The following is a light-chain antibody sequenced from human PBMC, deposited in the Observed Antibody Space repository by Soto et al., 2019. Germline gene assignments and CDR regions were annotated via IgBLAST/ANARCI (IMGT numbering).Light chain of an antibody. CDR1: HGIDNW. CDR3: QRTNSYPPYT. J-gene: IGKJ2*01. Sequence: DIQMTQTPSSVSASVGDRVTITCRASHGIDNWFACSQQKPGKAPKLLIYSASTLQSGVPSSFSSSGSGTDFTLTIISLQPEDFETYFCQRTNSYPPYTFGQGTKLEI. CDR2: SAS. V-gene: IGKV1-12*01.